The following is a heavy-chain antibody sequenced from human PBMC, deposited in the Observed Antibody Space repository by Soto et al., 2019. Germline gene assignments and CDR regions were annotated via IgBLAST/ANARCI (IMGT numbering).Heavy chain of an antibody. CDR1: GFTFSNAW. D-gene: IGHD3-16*02. J-gene: IGHJ4*02. CDR3: TTDSPKPPPYPLYDYIWGSYRGLPSSPSEALDY. V-gene: IGHV3-15*01. Sequence: PGGSLRLSCAASGFTFSNAWMSWVRQAPGKGLEWVGRIKSKTDGGTTDYAAPVKGRFTISRDDSKNTLYLQMNSLKTEDTAVYYCTTDSPKPPPYPLYDYIWGSYRGLPSSPSEALDYWGQGTLVTVSS. CDR2: IKSKTDGGTT.